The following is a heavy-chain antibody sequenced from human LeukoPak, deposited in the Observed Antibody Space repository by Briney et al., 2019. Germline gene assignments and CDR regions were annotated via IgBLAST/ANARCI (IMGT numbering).Heavy chain of an antibody. CDR2: IIPIFGTA. CDR1: GGTFSSYA. Sequence: GASVKVSCKASGGTFSSYAISWVRQAPGRGLEWMGRIIPIFGTANYAQKFQGRVTITTDESTRTAYMELSSLRSEDTAVYYCARNRVGATMTTADYWGQGTLVTVSS. V-gene: IGHV1-69*05. CDR3: ARNRVGATMTTADY. J-gene: IGHJ4*02. D-gene: IGHD1-26*01.